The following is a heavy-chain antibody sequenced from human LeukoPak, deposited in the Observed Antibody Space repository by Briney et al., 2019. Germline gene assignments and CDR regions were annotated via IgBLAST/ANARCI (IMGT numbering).Heavy chain of an antibody. CDR1: GFIFSDYN. J-gene: IGHJ6*02. CDR3: VRGGRNYYYGMDV. CDR2: IRGSGSHI. D-gene: IGHD3-16*01. V-gene: IGHV3-21*01. Sequence: GGSLRLSCAVSGFIFSDYNMNWVRQAPGRGLEWVSSIRGSGSHIYYADSVKGRFSISRDNAKNSLYLQMTSLRAEDTAVYYCVRGGRNYYYGMDVWGQGTTVTVSS.